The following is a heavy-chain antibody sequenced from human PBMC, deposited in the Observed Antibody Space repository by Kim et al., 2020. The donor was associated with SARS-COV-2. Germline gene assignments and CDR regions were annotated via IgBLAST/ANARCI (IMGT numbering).Heavy chain of an antibody. J-gene: IGHJ5*02. V-gene: IGHV4-59*01. CDR1: GGSISSYY. CDR3: ARDRSSSWYMRFDT. D-gene: IGHD6-13*01. Sequence: SETLSLTCTVSGGSISSYYWSWIRQPPGKGLEWIGSIYYSGSTNYNPSLKSRVTISVDTSKNQFSLKLSSVTAADTAAYYCARDRSSSWYMRFDTWGQGT. CDR2: IYYSGST.